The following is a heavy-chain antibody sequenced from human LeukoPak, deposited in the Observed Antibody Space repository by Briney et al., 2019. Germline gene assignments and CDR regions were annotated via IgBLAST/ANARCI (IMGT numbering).Heavy chain of an antibody. J-gene: IGHJ4*02. Sequence: GGSLRLSCAASGNYLMHWVRQAPGKGLVWVSHVNSDGSWTSHADSVKGRFTISKDNAKNTVYLQMNNLRTEDTAVYYCVSFYETNWGRGTLVTVSS. CDR2: VNSDGSWT. CDR3: VSFYETN. CDR1: GNYL. V-gene: IGHV3-74*01. D-gene: IGHD2-2*01.